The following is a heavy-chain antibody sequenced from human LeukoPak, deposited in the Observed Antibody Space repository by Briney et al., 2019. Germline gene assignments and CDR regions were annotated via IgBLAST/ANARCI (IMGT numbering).Heavy chain of an antibody. J-gene: IGHJ6*02. Sequence: PGGSLRLSCAASGFTFSSYAMSWVRQAPGKGPEWVSAISGSGGSTYYADSVKGRFTISRDNSKNTLYLQMNSLRAEDTAVYYCARTPGYCSSTSCYYYYGMDVWGQGTTVTVSS. CDR2: ISGSGGST. CDR3: ARTPGYCSSTSCYYYYGMDV. D-gene: IGHD2-2*01. V-gene: IGHV3-23*01. CDR1: GFTFSSYA.